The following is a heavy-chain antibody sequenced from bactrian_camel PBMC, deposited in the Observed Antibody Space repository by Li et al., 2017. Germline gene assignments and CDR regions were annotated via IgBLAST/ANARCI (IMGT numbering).Heavy chain of an antibody. J-gene: IGHJ6*01. D-gene: IGHD5*01. V-gene: IGHV3S55*01. Sequence: GWFRQAPGKEREAVAHIYDDGSTYYADFVQGRFTISQDDAKTTTYLQMNSLKPEDTAMYYCAAQTSAVCNTDFDTDFVNWGQGTQVTVS. CDR2: IYDDGST. CDR3: AAQTSAVCNTDFDTDFVN.